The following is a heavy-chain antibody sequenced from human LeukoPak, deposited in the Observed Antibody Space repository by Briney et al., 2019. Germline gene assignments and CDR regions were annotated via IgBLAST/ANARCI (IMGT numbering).Heavy chain of an antibody. CDR3: AKDYGGSDYYFDY. CDR1: GFTFSGSA. Sequence: PGGSLRLSCAASGFTFSGSALHWVRQASGKGLEWVAFIRYDGSNKYYADSVKGRFTISRDNSKNTLYLQMNSLRAEDTAVYYCAKDYGGSDYYFDYWGQGTLVTVSS. CDR2: IRYDGSNK. V-gene: IGHV3-30*02. J-gene: IGHJ4*02. D-gene: IGHD1-26*01.